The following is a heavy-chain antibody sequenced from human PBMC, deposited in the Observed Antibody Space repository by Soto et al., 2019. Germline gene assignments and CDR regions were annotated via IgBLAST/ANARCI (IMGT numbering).Heavy chain of an antibody. Sequence: SHTLSLTCAISGYSVSSNSAALNGIRQCPSRGLEWLGRTYYRSKWYNDYAVSVKSRITINPDTSKNQFSLQLNSVTPEDTAVYYCARAYGQQKYYYYYYGMDVWGQGTTVTVSS. CDR1: GYSVSSNSAA. J-gene: IGHJ6*02. CDR3: ARAYGQQKYYYYYYGMDV. V-gene: IGHV6-1*01. D-gene: IGHD6-13*01. CDR2: TYYRSKWYN.